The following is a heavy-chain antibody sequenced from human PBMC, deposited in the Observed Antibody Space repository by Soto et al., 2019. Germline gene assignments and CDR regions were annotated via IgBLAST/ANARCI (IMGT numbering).Heavy chain of an antibody. CDR3: ARGYCSSTSCYPRDPRAGTKNYYYYGMDV. CDR2: IIPIFGTA. V-gene: IGHV1-69*13. Sequence: VASVKVSCKASGGTFSSYAISWVRQAPGQGLEWMGGIIPIFGTANYAQKFQGRVTITADESTSTAYMELSSLRSEDTAVYYCARGYCSSTSCYPRDPRAGTKNYYYYGMDVWGQGTTVTVSS. D-gene: IGHD2-2*01. CDR1: GGTFSSYA. J-gene: IGHJ6*02.